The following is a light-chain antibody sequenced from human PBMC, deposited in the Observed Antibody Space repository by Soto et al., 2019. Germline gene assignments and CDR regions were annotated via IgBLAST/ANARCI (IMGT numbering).Light chain of an antibody. Sequence: GDRVTITCRASQSISSWLAWYQQKPGKAPKLLIYDASSLESGVPSRFSGSASGTEFTLTISSLQPYDFATYYCQQYRTFGQGTKLEIK. CDR2: DAS. CDR1: QSISSW. J-gene: IGKJ2*01. CDR3: QQYRT. V-gene: IGKV1-5*01.